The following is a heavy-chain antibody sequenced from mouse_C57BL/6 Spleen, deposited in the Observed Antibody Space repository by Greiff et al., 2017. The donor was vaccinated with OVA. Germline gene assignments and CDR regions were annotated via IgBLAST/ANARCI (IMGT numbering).Heavy chain of an antibody. J-gene: IGHJ4*01. Sequence: QVQLQQSGAELVRPGTSVKVSCKASGYAFTNYLIAWVKQRPGQGLEWIGVINPGSGGTNYNEKFKGKATLTADKSSSTAYMQLSSLTSEDSAVYFCARSGGYYDYDDAMDYWGQGTSVTVSS. V-gene: IGHV1-54*01. D-gene: IGHD2-4*01. CDR3: ARSGGYYDYDDAMDY. CDR2: INPGSGGT. CDR1: GYAFTNYL.